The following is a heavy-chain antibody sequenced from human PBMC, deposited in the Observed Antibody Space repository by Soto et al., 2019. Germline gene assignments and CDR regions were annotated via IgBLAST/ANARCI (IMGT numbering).Heavy chain of an antibody. J-gene: IGHJ5*02. CDR3: ARDMRSRGWFDP. CDR1: GGSITNNY. CDR2: VYFRGTS. V-gene: IGHV4-59*01. D-gene: IGHD2-2*01. Sequence: SETLSLTCGLSGGSITNNYYSWIRQSPGKGLEWIGSVYFRGTSNYNPSLRSRATISLDDSKNQLSLELTSVTAEDSAVYYCARDMRSRGWFDPWGQGALVTVSS.